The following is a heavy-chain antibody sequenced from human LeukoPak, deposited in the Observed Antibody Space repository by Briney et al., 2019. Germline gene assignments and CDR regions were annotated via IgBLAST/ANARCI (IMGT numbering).Heavy chain of an antibody. J-gene: IGHJ4*02. V-gene: IGHV3-53*01. CDR2: IYSGGST. CDR1: GFTVSSNY. CDR3: ARIRSGALIYFDY. Sequence: SGGSLRLSCAASGFTVSSNYMSWVRQAPGKGLEWVSVIYSGGSTYYADSVKGRFTISRDNSKNTLYLQMNSLRAEDTAVYYCARIRSGALIYFDYWGQGTLVTVSS.